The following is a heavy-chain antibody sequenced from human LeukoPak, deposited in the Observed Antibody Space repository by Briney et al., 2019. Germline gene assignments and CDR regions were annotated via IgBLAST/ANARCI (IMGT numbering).Heavy chain of an antibody. CDR2: ITSSSSYI. V-gene: IGHV3-21*01. CDR3: AREILEPGKTHEY. CDR1: GFTFSSYT. D-gene: IGHD1-1*01. J-gene: IGHJ4*02. Sequence: PGGSLRLSCAASGFTFSSYTMNWVRQAPGKGLEWVSSITSSSSYIYYADSVKGRFTISRHNAKNSLYLQMDSLRAEDTAVYYCAREILEPGKTHEYWGQGTLVTVSS.